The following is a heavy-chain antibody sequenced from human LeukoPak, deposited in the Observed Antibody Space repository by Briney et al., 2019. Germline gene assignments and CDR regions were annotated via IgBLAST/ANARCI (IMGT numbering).Heavy chain of an antibody. CDR2: ISAYNGNT. CDR3: ARVMGVYAIYDAFDI. CDR1: GGTFSSYG. Sequence: ASVKVSCKASGGTFSSYGISWVRQAPGQGLEWMGWISAYNGNTNYAQKLQGRVTMTTDTSTSTAYMELRSLRSDDTAVYYCARVMGVYAIYDAFDIWGQGTMVTVSS. V-gene: IGHV1-18*01. J-gene: IGHJ3*02. D-gene: IGHD2-8*02.